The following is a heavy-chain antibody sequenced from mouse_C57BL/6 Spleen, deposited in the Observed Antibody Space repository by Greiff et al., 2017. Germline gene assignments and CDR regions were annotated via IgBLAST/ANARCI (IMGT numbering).Heavy chain of an antibody. Sequence: QVQLKESGPELVKPGASVKISCKASGYAFSSSWMNWVKQRPGKGLEWIGRIYPGDGDTNYNGKFKGKATLTADKSSSTAYMQLSSLTSEDSAVYFCAEGDSSGYCFAYWGQGTLVTVSA. CDR2: IYPGDGDT. V-gene: IGHV1-82*01. CDR1: GYAFSSSW. D-gene: IGHD3-2*02. CDR3: AEGDSSGYCFAY. J-gene: IGHJ3*01.